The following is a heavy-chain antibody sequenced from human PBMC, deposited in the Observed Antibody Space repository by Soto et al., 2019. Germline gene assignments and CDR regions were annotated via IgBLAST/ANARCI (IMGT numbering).Heavy chain of an antibody. CDR1: GFTFSSYA. CDR3: VKEEGAARLYYFDY. Sequence: GGSLRLSCSASGFTFSSYAMHWVRQAPGKGLEYVSAISSNGGSTYYADSVKGRFTISRDNSKNTLYLQMSSLRAEDTAVYYCVKEEGAARLYYFDYWGQGTLVTVSS. CDR2: ISSNGGST. V-gene: IGHV3-64D*08. D-gene: IGHD6-6*01. J-gene: IGHJ4*02.